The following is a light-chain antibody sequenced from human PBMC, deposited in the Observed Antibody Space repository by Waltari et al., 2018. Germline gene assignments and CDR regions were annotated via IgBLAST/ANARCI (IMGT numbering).Light chain of an antibody. CDR2: DAS. V-gene: IGKV3-11*01. J-gene: IGKJ1*01. CDR1: QSISSH. CDR3: QHRSDWPWT. Sequence: EIVLTQSPATLSLSPGERDPLSCRASQSISSHLAWYQQKPGQAPRLLVFDASNRATGIPARFSGAGSGTDFTLSITTLEPEDFAVYYCQHRSDWPWTFGQGTKVEFK.